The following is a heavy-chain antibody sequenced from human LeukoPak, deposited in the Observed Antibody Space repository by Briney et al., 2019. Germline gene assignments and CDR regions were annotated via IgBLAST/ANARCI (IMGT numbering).Heavy chain of an antibody. CDR2: ISSSSSYI. Sequence: PGGSLRLSCAASGFTFSSYAMSWVRQAPGKGLEWVSSISSSSSYIYYADSVKGRFTISRDNAKNSLYLQMNSLRAEDTAVYYCARERIAAARERDYFDYWGQGTLVTVSS. V-gene: IGHV3-21*01. CDR3: ARERIAAARERDYFDY. J-gene: IGHJ4*02. CDR1: GFTFSSYA. D-gene: IGHD6-13*01.